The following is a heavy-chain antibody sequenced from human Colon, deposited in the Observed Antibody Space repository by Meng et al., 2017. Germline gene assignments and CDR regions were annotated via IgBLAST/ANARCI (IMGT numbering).Heavy chain of an antibody. CDR1: GGSISSNW. CDR3: ARHISILGQRGFDY. D-gene: IGHD3/OR15-3a*01. Sequence: QVQLKEAGPGRVKPSGTLSLTCAVSGGSISSNWWSWVRQPPGKGLEWIGEFFHTGRTNYDPSLKSRVTISVDKSNNQFSLKLTSVTAADTAVYYCARHISILGQRGFDYWGQGTLVTVSS. J-gene: IGHJ4*02. V-gene: IGHV4-4*02. CDR2: FFHTGRT.